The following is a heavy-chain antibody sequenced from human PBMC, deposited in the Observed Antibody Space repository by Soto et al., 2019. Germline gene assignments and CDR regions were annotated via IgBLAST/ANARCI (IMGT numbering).Heavy chain of an antibody. CDR1: GYSFTSYW. Sequence: PGESLKISCKGSGYSFTSYWIGWVRQMPGKGLEWMGIIYPGDSDTRYSPSFQGQVTISADKSISTAYLQWSSLKASDTAMYYCARHYKSSFALYYYYGMDVWGQGTTVTVSS. J-gene: IGHJ6*02. CDR3: ARHYKSSFALYYYYGMDV. CDR2: IYPGDSDT. D-gene: IGHD3-10*01. V-gene: IGHV5-51*01.